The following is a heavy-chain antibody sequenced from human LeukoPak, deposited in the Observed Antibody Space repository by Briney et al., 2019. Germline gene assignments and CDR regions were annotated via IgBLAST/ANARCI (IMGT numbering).Heavy chain of an antibody. Sequence: TGGSLRLSCAAPGFIFDNYAIHSVRQSPGKGVEWVSLISGDGGSTFYADSVRGRFTISRDNTRKSLSLQMSSLRSEDTVMYYGARQRETSDWYDYWGQGTLVTVSS. D-gene: IGHD6-19*01. CDR2: ISGDGGST. CDR3: ARQRETSDWYDY. CDR1: GFIFDNYA. J-gene: IGHJ4*02. V-gene: IGHV3-43*02.